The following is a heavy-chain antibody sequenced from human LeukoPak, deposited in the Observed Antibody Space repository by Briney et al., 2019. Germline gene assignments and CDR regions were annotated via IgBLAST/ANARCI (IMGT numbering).Heavy chain of an antibody. D-gene: IGHD1-26*01. CDR3: AREARVGGALQY. CDR2: INPDGSIR. J-gene: IGHJ4*02. V-gene: IGHV3-74*03. CDR1: GLTFSTYW. Sequence: GGSLRLSCAASGLTFSTYWMHWVRQAPGKGLAWVARINPDGSIRTYANSVQGRVTISRDTAKDTLFLQMNSLRAEDTAVYYCAREARVGGALQYWGQGTPVAVSS.